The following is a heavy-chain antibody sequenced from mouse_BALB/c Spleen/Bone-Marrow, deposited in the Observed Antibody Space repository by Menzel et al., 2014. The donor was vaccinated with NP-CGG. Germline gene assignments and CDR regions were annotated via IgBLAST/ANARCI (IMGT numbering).Heavy chain of an antibody. D-gene: IGHD2-2*01. CDR1: GFNIKDIY. Sequence: EVQVVESGAELVKPGTSVTLSCTASGFNIKDIYMHWVKQRPEQGLEWIGRIDPANDDTKYDPKFQGKATITADTSSNTAYLHLSSLTSEDTAVYYCANYGYDGGVFAYWGQGTLVTVSA. CDR3: ANYGYDGGVFAY. J-gene: IGHJ3*01. V-gene: IGHV14-3*02. CDR2: IDPANDDT.